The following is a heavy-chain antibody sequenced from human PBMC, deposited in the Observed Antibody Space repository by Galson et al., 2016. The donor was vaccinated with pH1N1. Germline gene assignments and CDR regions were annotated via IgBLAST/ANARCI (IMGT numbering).Heavy chain of an antibody. V-gene: IGHV3-7*01. D-gene: IGHD2-8*01. Sequence: SLRLSCAASGFTFNNYAMSWVRQAPGKGLEWVANINQTGSVQYYVASVKGRFTISRDNAKNTLYLQMNSLSVEDMAVYYCIRALNGTWIWGQGTLVTVSS. CDR1: GFTFNNYA. J-gene: IGHJ4*02. CDR2: INQTGSVQ. CDR3: IRALNGTWI.